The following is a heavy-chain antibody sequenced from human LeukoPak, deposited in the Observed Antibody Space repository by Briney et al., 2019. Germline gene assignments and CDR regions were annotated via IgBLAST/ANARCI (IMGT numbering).Heavy chain of an antibody. CDR1: GYTFTSYD. J-gene: IGHJ4*02. CDR2: MNPKSGNT. Sequence: ASVKVSCKASGYTFTSYDINWVRQATGQGLEWMGWMNPKSGNTGYAQKFQGRVTITADKSTSTAYMELSSLRSEDTAVYYCARDPDYYDSSGYYYGGSDYWGQGTLVTVSS. CDR3: ARDPDYYDSSGYYYGGSDY. D-gene: IGHD3-22*01. V-gene: IGHV1-8*01.